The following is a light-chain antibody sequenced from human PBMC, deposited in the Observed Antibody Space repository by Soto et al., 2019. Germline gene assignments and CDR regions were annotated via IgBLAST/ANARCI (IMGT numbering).Light chain of an antibody. Sequence: EIVLTQSPATLSLSPGERATLSCRASQSVSSYLAWYQQKPGQAPRLLIYDASNRATGIPARFSGSGSGTDFPLTISSLETEDFALYYCQQRSNWLTFGGGTKVEIK. J-gene: IGKJ4*01. CDR3: QQRSNWLT. V-gene: IGKV3-11*01. CDR2: DAS. CDR1: QSVSSY.